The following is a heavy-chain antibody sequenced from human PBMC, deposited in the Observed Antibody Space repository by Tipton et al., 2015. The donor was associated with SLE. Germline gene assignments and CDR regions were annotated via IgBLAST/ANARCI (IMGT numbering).Heavy chain of an antibody. CDR1: GGSISSYY. D-gene: IGHD3-10*01. CDR2: IFHSGST. Sequence: TLSLTCTVSGGSISSYYWSWIRQPPGKGLEWIGRIFHSGSTTYSPSFKSRVSTSVDTSKNQFSLRLYSVTPADTAVYYCVSPGEFTISSGYYYYMDVWGKGTTVTVSS. V-gene: IGHV4-59*08. CDR3: VSPGEFTISSGYYYYMDV. J-gene: IGHJ6*03.